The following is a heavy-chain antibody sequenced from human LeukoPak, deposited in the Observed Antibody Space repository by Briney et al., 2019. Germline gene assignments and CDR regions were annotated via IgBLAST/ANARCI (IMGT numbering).Heavy chain of an antibody. CDR3: ARGPQIVVVPAAISHYFDY. CDR1: GGSFSGYY. D-gene: IGHD2-2*02. CDR2: INHGGST. J-gene: IGHJ4*02. Sequence: PSETLSLTCAVYGGSFSGYYWSWIRQPPGKGLEWIGEINHGGSTNYNPSLKSRVTISVDTSKNQFSLKLSSVTAADTAVYYCARGPQIVVVPAAISHYFDYWGQGTLVTVSS. V-gene: IGHV4-34*01.